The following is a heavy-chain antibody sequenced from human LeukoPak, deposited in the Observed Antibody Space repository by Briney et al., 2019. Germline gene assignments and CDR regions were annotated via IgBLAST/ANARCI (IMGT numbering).Heavy chain of an antibody. CDR2: LKEDGSEK. Sequence: PGGSLRLSCASSGFTLSSYWMTWVRQAPGKGLEWVANLKEDGSEKYYVDSVKGRFTISRDNSKSSLYLQMDSLRAEDTAVYYSARMMASIPRGVPDYWGQGTLVTVSS. D-gene: IGHD5-24*01. CDR1: GFTLSSYW. J-gene: IGHJ4*02. CDR3: ARMMASIPRGVPDY. V-gene: IGHV3-7*01.